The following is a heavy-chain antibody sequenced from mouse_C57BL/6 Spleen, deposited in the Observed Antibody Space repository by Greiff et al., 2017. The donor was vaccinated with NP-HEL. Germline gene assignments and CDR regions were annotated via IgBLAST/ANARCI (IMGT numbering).Heavy chain of an antibody. J-gene: IGHJ4*01. CDR3: TREGDYDARAYAMDY. D-gene: IGHD2-4*01. CDR1: GFTFSSYA. V-gene: IGHV5-9-1*02. CDR2: ISSGGDYI. Sequence: EVQLKESGEGLVKPGGSLKLSCAASGFTFSSYAMSWVRQTPEKRLEWVAYISSGGDYIYYADTVKGRFTISRDNARNTLYLQMSSLKSEDTAMYYCTREGDYDARAYAMDYWGQGTSVTVSS.